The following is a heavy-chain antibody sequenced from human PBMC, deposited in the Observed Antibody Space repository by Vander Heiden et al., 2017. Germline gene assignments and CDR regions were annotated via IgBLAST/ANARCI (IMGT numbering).Heavy chain of an antibody. CDR2: INTNTGNP. J-gene: IGHJ4*02. D-gene: IGHD5-18*01. V-gene: IGHV7-4-1*02. Sequence: QVQLVQSGSELKKPGASVTVSCKASGYTFINYAVNWVRQAPGQWLEWMGWINTNTGNPTYAQGFTGRFVFSLDPSVSTAYLQISSLKAEDTAVYYCARDFTAGGYSYGFDYWGQGTLGTVSS. CDR1: GYTFINYA. CDR3: ARDFTAGGYSYGFDY.